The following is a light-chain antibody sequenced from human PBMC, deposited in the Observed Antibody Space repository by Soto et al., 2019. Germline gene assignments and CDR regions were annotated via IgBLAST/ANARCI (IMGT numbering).Light chain of an antibody. V-gene: IGLV2-14*01. Sequence: QSVLTQPASVSGSPGQSINISCTGTSSDVGGYNYVSWFQHHPGKAPKLIIYEVSYRPSGVSARFSGSKSGDTASLTISGLQAEDEADYYCSSFTNTITRYAFGTGTKLTVL. CDR2: EVS. CDR1: SSDVGGYNY. CDR3: SSFTNTITRYA. J-gene: IGLJ1*01.